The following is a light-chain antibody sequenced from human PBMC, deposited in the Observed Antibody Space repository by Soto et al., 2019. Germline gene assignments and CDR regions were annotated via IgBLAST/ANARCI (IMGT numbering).Light chain of an antibody. CDR2: KAS. V-gene: IGKV1-5*03. Sequence: DIQMTRSPSTLSASVGDRVTITCRASQSISTWLGWYQQEPGKAPKLLIHKASTLQSGVPSRFSGSGSGTDFTLTISSLHPDDFATYYCQQYNSYSPTFGQGTKVDIK. J-gene: IGKJ1*01. CDR3: QQYNSYSPT. CDR1: QSISTW.